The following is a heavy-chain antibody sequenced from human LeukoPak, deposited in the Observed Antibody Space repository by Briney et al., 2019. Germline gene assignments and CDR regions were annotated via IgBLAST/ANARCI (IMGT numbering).Heavy chain of an antibody. CDR2: IYPGDSDT. J-gene: IGHJ4*02. CDR3: ARADYDSSGYYYLDY. Sequence: GESLKISCKGSGYRFTSYWIAWGRQMPGKGLEWMGIIYPGDSDTRYRPSFQGQVTISADKSITTAYLQWSSLKASDTAMYYCARADYDSSGYYYLDYWGQGTLVTVSS. V-gene: IGHV5-51*01. CDR1: GYRFTSYW. D-gene: IGHD3-22*01.